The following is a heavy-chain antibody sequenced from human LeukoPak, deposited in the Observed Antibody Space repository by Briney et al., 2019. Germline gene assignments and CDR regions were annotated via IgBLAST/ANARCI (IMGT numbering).Heavy chain of an antibody. CDR2: IYYSGST. J-gene: IGHJ6*03. V-gene: IGHV4-39*07. CDR1: GGSISSSSYY. CDR3: ARETSQKGAHYMDV. Sequence: SETLSLACTVSGGSISSSSYYWGWIRPPPGKGLECIGSIYYSGSTYYNPSLKSRVTISVDTSKNQFSLKLSSVTAADTAVYYCARETSQKGAHYMDVWGKGTTVTISS. D-gene: IGHD3-16*01.